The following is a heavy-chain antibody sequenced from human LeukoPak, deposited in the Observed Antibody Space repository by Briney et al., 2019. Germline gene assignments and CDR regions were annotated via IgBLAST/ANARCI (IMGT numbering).Heavy chain of an antibody. D-gene: IGHD2-15*01. CDR2: MNPNSGNT. CDR1: GYTFTSYD. Sequence: ASVKVSCKASGYTFTSYDINWVRQATGQGLEWMGWMNPNSGNTGYAQKFQGRVTMTRNTSISTAYMELSSLRSEDTAVYYCARVGLAAPVRGCWFDPWGQGTLVTVSS. V-gene: IGHV1-8*01. CDR3: ARVGLAAPVRGCWFDP. J-gene: IGHJ5*02.